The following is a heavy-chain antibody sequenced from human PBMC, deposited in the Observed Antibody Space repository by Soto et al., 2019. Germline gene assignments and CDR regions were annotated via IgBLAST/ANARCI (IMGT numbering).Heavy chain of an antibody. J-gene: IGHJ6*02. CDR2: ISSSSSYI. CDR3: ARDLGKPPCYYGMDG. Sequence: PGGSLRLSCAASGFTFSSYSMNWVRQAPGKGLEWVSSISSSSSYIYYADSVKGRFTISRDNAKNSLYLQMNSLRAEDTAVYYCARDLGKPPCYYGMDGWGQGTTVTVSS. CDR1: GFTFSSYS. V-gene: IGHV3-21*01.